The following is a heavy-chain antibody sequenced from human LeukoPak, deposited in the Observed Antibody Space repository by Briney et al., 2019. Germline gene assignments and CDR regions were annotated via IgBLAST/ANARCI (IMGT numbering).Heavy chain of an antibody. J-gene: IGHJ4*02. Sequence: GGSLRLSCAASGFTFSSYAMSWVRQAPGKGLEWVSAISGSGGSTYYADSVKGRFTISRGNSKNTLYLQMNSLRAEDTAVYYCAKSRTVTTLPDYWGQGTLVTVSS. D-gene: IGHD4-17*01. CDR3: AKSRTVTTLPDY. CDR1: GFTFSSYA. CDR2: ISGSGGST. V-gene: IGHV3-23*01.